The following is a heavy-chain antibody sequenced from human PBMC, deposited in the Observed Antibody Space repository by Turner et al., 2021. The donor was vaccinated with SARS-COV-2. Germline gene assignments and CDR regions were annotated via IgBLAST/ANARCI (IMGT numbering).Heavy chain of an antibody. V-gene: IGHV1-24*01. D-gene: IGHD3-22*01. CDR1: GYTLIALS. CDR3: ATAPANYYDSSGSKGFYYYYYGMDV. J-gene: IGHJ6*02. Sequence: QVQLVQSGAEVKKPGASVRVTCKVSGYTLIALSMHWVRQAPGKGLEWMGGFDPEDCETIYAQKCQGRVTMTEDTSTDTAYMELSSLRSEDTAVYYCATAPANYYDSSGSKGFYYYYYGMDVWGQGTTVTVSS. CDR2: FDPEDCET.